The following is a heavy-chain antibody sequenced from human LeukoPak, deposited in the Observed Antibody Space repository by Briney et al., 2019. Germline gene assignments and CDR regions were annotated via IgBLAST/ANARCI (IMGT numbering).Heavy chain of an antibody. CDR1: GYTFTSYG. D-gene: IGHD3-9*01. J-gene: IGHJ4*02. CDR2: ISAYNGKT. Sequence: ASVKVSCKASGYTFTSYGISWVRQAPGQGLVWMGWISAYNGKTNYAQKLQGRGTMTTDTSTSTAYMGLRSLRSDDTAVYYCARDLDDILTGYSGDYWGQGTLVTVSS. V-gene: IGHV1-18*01. CDR3: ARDLDDILTGYSGDY.